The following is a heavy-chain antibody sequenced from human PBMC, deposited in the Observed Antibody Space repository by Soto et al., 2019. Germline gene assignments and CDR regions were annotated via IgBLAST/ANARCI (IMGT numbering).Heavy chain of an antibody. J-gene: IGHJ4*02. CDR3: ARGMTPPGAPAWYYFDS. D-gene: IGHD2-8*02. Sequence: SETLSLTCSVSGASIAGSSYWSWIRQPAGKGLEWIGRFSLSGTTNYSPSLRSRVTMSADVSKNQFSLRLTSVTAADTALYYCARGMTPPGAPAWYYFDSWGQGTLVT. V-gene: IGHV4-4*07. CDR1: GASIAGSSY. CDR2: FSLSGTT.